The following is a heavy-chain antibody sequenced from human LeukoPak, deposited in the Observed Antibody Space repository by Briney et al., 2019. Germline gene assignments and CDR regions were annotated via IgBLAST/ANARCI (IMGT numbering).Heavy chain of an antibody. CDR3: ARETADYYDSSGYIDY. CDR1: GGSISSGGYY. Sequence: SETLSRTCTVSGGSISSGGYYWSWIRQHPGKGLEWIGYIYYSGSTYYNPSLKSRVTISVDTSKNQFSLKLSSVTAADTAVYYCARETADYYDSSGYIDYWGQGTLVTVSS. V-gene: IGHV4-31*03. CDR2: IYYSGST. D-gene: IGHD3-22*01. J-gene: IGHJ4*02.